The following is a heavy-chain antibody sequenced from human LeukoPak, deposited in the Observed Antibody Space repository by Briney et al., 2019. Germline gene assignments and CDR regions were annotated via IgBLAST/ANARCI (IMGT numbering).Heavy chain of an antibody. CDR3: ARLTGTMVRGEVDY. Sequence: SETLSLTCTVSGGSISSSSYYWGWIRQPPGKGLEWIGSIYYSGSTYNNPSLKSRVTISVDTSKNQFSLKLSSVTAADTAVYYCARLTGTMVRGEVDYWGQGTLVTVSS. CDR2: IYYSGST. V-gene: IGHV4-39*07. J-gene: IGHJ4*02. D-gene: IGHD3-10*01. CDR1: GGSISSSSYY.